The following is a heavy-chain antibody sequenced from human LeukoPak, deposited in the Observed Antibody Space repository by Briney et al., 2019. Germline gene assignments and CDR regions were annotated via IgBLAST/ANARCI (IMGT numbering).Heavy chain of an antibody. CDR2: TSAHNGNT. J-gene: IGHJ3*01. CDR3: ARHFSSGWPLEALDV. Sequence: GASVKVSCKASDFTFTTYAFSWVRQAPGQGLEWMGWTSAHNGNTNYAQKLQGRVTMTTDTSTNTAYMELRSLRFDDTAVYYCARHFSSGWPLEALDVWGQGTLVTVSS. CDR1: DFTFTTYA. D-gene: IGHD6-19*01. V-gene: IGHV1-18*01.